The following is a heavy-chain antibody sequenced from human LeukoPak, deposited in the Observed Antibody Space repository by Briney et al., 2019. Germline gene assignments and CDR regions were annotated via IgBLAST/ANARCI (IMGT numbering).Heavy chain of an antibody. J-gene: IGHJ5*02. CDR1: GGSISSGSYY. CDR3: AREVATIRGSGWFDP. V-gene: IGHV4-61*02. Sequence: PSETLSLTCTVSGGSISSGSYYWSWIRQPAGKGLEWIGRIYTSGSTNYNPSLKSRVTISVDTSKNQFSLKLSSVTAADTAVYYCAREVATIRGSGWFDPWGQGTLVTVSS. D-gene: IGHD5-24*01. CDR2: IYTSGST.